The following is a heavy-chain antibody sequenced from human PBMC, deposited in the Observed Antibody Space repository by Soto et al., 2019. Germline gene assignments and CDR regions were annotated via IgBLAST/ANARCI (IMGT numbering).Heavy chain of an antibody. Sequence: EVQLLESGGGLVQPGGSLRLSCAASGFTFSSYAMSWVRQAPGKGLEWVSAISGSGGSTYYADSVKGRFTISRDNSENTLYLQMNSLRAEDTAVYYCAKVGSITIFGVVIHTYGMDVWGQGTTVTVSS. CDR3: AKVGSITIFGVVIHTYGMDV. V-gene: IGHV3-23*01. CDR1: GFTFSSYA. J-gene: IGHJ6*02. D-gene: IGHD3-3*01. CDR2: ISGSGGST.